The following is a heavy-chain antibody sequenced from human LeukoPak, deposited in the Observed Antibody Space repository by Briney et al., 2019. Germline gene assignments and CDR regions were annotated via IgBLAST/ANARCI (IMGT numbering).Heavy chain of an antibody. V-gene: IGHV4-59*12. CDR1: GGSISSYY. Sequence: SETLSLTCTVSGGSISSYYWNWIRQPPGKGLEWIGYIYSSGSTNYNPSLKSRVTISVDTSKNQFSLKLSSVTAADTAVYYCARDGTSSRTFDYWGQGTLVTVSS. J-gene: IGHJ4*02. CDR2: IYSSGST. D-gene: IGHD1-7*01. CDR3: ARDGTSSRTFDY.